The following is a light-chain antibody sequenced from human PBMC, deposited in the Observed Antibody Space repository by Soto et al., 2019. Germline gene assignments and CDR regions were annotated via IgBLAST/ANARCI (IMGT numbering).Light chain of an antibody. Sequence: QCDLARAVSGSGFHLRALRIFYTGTSNDVGHFNYVSWFQQHPGKAPKLLIFDVSNWPSGVSDRFSGSKSGNTASLTISGLQPEDEADHYCTSFATSNTVVLGSGTKV. CDR3: TSFATSNTVV. V-gene: IGLV2-14*03. CDR2: DVS. CDR1: SNDVGHFNY. J-gene: IGLJ1*01.